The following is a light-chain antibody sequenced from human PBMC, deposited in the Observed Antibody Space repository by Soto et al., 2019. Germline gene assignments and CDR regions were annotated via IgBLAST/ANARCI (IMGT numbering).Light chain of an antibody. CDR3: ATWDDSLNGRV. V-gene: IGLV1-44*01. Sequence: QSVLTQPPSASGTPGQRVTISCSGSTSIIVSYTVNWYQQLPGMAPKLLIYGHNQRPSGVPDRFSGSKSGTSASLAITGLQSEDEADYYCATWDDSLNGRVFGGGTKLTVL. J-gene: IGLJ3*02. CDR1: TSIIVSYT. CDR2: GHN.